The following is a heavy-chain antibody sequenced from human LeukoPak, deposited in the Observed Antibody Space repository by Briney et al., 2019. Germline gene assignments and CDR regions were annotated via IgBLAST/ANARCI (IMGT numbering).Heavy chain of an antibody. Sequence: GASVKVSCKASGYTFTSYYMHWVRQAPGQGLEWMGWINPNSGGTNYAQRFQGRVTMTRNTSISTAYMELSRLRSDDTAVYYCARLKGSAAAGTGWGQGTLVTVSS. D-gene: IGHD6-13*01. CDR1: GYTFTSYY. J-gene: IGHJ4*02. CDR2: INPNSGGT. CDR3: ARLKGSAAAGTG. V-gene: IGHV1-2*02.